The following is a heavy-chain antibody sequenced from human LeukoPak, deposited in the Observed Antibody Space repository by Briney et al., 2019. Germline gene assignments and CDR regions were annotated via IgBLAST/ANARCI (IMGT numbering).Heavy chain of an antibody. CDR3: ATSTAAAGTD. V-gene: IGHV3-7*03. Sequence: GGSLRLSCAASGFTFSNLWMSWVRQAPGKGLKWVANIKQDGSGKYYVDSVKGRFTISRDNAQNSLYLQMNSLRAEDTAIYYCATSTAAAGTDWGQGTLVTVSS. D-gene: IGHD6-13*01. CDR1: GFTFSNLW. J-gene: IGHJ4*02. CDR2: IKQDGSGK.